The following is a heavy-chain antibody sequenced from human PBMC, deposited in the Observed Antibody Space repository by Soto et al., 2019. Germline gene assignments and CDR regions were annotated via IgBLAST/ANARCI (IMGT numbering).Heavy chain of an antibody. D-gene: IGHD4-4*01. CDR2: IIPLFRTP. Sequence: QVQLVQSGAEMKEPGSSVKVSCKTSGGTFSSSAISWLRQAPGQGLEWMGGIIPLFRTPDYAQKFQGRVTIAGDESTSTAYMERSSLRSEDTAVYYCARDNDRLQLGGNYYYILDVWGQGTTITVSS. V-gene: IGHV1-69*12. CDR3: ARDNDRLQLGGNYYYILDV. CDR1: GGTFSSSA. J-gene: IGHJ6*02.